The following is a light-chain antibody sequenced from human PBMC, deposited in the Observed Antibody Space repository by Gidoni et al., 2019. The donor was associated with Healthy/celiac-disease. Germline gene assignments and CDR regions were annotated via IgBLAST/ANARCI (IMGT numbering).Light chain of an antibody. CDR2: DAS. V-gene: IGKV3-11*01. CDR3: QQHSNWPPIT. CDR1: HSVRSY. J-gene: IGKJ5*01. Sequence: EIVLTQSPYTLFLSPGERATLPCRASHSVRSYLAWYQQKPGQAPRLLIYDASNRATGLQARFSGSGSETDCTLTIISLEQEDFAVYYYQQHSNWPPITFGQXTQLEIK.